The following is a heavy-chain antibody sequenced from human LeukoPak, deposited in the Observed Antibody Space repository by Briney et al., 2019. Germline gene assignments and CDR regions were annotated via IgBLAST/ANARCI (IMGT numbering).Heavy chain of an antibody. V-gene: IGHV3-48*01. CDR2: INYNGRDM. D-gene: IGHD7-27*01. J-gene: IGHJ5*02. Sequence: GGSLRLSCAASGFTFSTFGMSWVRQAPGKGLEWISYINYNGRDMYYADSVKGRFTTSRDNAKDSLYLQMNSLRAEDTAVYYCAIILTGAWGQGTLVTVSS. CDR1: GFTFSTFG. CDR3: AIILTGA.